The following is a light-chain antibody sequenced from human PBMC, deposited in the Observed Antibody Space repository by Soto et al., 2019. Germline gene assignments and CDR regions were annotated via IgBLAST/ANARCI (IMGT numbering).Light chain of an antibody. CDR2: AAS. CDR3: QQSYRSTRT. J-gene: IGKJ1*01. CDR1: QSITRY. V-gene: IGKV1-39*01. Sequence: DIQMTQSPSSLSASVGDRVTITCRASQSITRYLKWYQQKPGKAPKLLIYAASSLQSGVPSRFSGSGSGTDFTLTISSLQPEDFATYYCQQSYRSTRTFAKGPKVDIK.